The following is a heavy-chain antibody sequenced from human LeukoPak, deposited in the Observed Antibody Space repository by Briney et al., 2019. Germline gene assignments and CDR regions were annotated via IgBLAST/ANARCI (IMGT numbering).Heavy chain of an antibody. J-gene: IGHJ4*02. Sequence: PGGSLRLSCAASGFTFSSYWMSWVRQAPGKGLDWVTFIRTDGSNKYYADSVKGRFTISRDNSKNTLYLQMNSLRAEDTAVYYCAKDGDDSIEHWGQGTLVTVSS. CDR1: GFTFSSYW. V-gene: IGHV3-30*02. D-gene: IGHD3-22*01. CDR2: IRTDGSNK. CDR3: AKDGDDSIEH.